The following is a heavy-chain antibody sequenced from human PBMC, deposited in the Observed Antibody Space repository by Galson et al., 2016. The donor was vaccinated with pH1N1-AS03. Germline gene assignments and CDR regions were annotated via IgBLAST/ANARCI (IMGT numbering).Heavy chain of an antibody. CDR1: GLSVAKNY. J-gene: IGHJ4*02. D-gene: IGHD1-26*01. V-gene: IGHV3-53*01. CDR2: IYTGGYT. Sequence: SLTLSCAVSGLSVAKNYMSWVRQAPGTGLEWVASIYTGGYTFYTDPVRGRFTISRDDSKNTLYLQMNSLRAADTAMYYCARVDRSTYSDGRVRFDYWGQGTLVTVSS. CDR3: ARVDRSTYSDGRVRFDY.